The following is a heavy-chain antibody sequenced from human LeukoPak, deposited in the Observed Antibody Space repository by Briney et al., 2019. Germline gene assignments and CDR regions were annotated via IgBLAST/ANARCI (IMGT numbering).Heavy chain of an antibody. CDR3: ASVVLTMVRGPIGY. J-gene: IGHJ4*02. CDR2: INHSGST. V-gene: IGHV4-34*01. CDR1: GGSFSGYY. Sequence: SETLSLTCAVYGGSFSGYYWSWIRQPPGKGLEWIGEINHSGSTNHNPSLKSRVTISVDTSKNQFSLKLSSVTAADTAVYYCASVVLTMVRGPIGYWGQGTLVTVSS. D-gene: IGHD3-10*01.